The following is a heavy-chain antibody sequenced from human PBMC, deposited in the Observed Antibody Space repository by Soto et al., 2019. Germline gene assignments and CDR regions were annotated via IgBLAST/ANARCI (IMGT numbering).Heavy chain of an antibody. D-gene: IGHD6-13*01. CDR2: ISGSGGST. V-gene: IGHV3-23*01. Sequence: EVQLLESGGGLVQPGGSLRLSSAASGFTFSSYAMSWVRQAPGKGLEWVSAISGSGGSTYYADSVKGRFTISRDNSKNTLYLQMNSLRAEDTAVYYCAKDGTFDPSSWYAYYYYGMDVWGQGTTVTVSS. CDR1: GFTFSSYA. CDR3: AKDGTFDPSSWYAYYYYGMDV. J-gene: IGHJ6*02.